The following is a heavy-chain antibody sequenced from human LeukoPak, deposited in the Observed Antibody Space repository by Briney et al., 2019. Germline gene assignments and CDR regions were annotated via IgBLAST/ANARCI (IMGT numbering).Heavy chain of an antibody. Sequence: SGGSLRLSCAASGFTFSNYWMSWVRQAPGEGLEWVANIKEDGSEKNYVDSVKGRFTISRDDAKKSLYLQMNSLRAEDTGVYYCARDKYCSDGDCDGGSKFDYWGQGTLVTVSS. CDR3: ARDKYCSDGDCDGGSKFDY. V-gene: IGHV3-7*01. CDR2: IKEDGSEK. CDR1: GFTFSNYW. D-gene: IGHD2-21*02. J-gene: IGHJ4*02.